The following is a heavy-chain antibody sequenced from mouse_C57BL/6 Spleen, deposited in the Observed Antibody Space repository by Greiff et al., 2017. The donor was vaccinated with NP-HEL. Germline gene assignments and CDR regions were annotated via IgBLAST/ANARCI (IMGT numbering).Heavy chain of an antibody. CDR2: INYDGSST. V-gene: IGHV5-16*01. J-gene: IGHJ2*01. Sequence: EVKVVESEGGLVQPGSSMKLSCTASGFTFSDYYMAWVRQVPETGLEWVANINYDGSSTYYLDSLKSRFIISSDTAKNILYLQMSSLKSEDTATYYCARDDGYYYYFDYWGQGTTLTVSS. CDR1: GFTFSDYY. CDR3: ARDDGYYYYFDY. D-gene: IGHD2-3*01.